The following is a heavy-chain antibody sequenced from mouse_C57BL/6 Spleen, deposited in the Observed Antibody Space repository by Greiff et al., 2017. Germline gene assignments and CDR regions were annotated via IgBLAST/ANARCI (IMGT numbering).Heavy chain of an antibody. Sequence: QVHVKQSGAELVKPGASVKLSCKASGYTFTSYWMHWVKQRPGRGLEWIGRIDPNSGGTKYNEKFKSKATLTVDKPSSTAYMQLSSLTSEDSAVYYCARPTVVAPLYAMDYWGQGTSVTVSS. D-gene: IGHD1-1*01. CDR3: ARPTVVAPLYAMDY. CDR1: GYTFTSYW. CDR2: IDPNSGGT. J-gene: IGHJ4*01. V-gene: IGHV1-72*01.